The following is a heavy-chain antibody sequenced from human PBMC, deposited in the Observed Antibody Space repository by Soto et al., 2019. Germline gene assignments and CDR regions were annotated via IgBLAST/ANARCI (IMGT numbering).Heavy chain of an antibody. CDR2: IYYSGST. Sequence: ASETLSLTCTVSGGSISSSSYYWGWIRQPPGKGLEWIGSIYYSGSTYYNPSLKSRVTISVDTSKNQFSLKLSSVTAADTAVYYCARQVSTTGDYPRIFYYYYMDVWGKGTTVTVSS. D-gene: IGHD4-17*01. CDR1: GGSISSSSYY. V-gene: IGHV4-39*01. CDR3: ARQVSTTGDYPRIFYYYYMDV. J-gene: IGHJ6*03.